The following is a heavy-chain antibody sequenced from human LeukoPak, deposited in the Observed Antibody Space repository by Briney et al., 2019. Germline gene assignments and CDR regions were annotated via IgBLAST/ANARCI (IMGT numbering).Heavy chain of an antibody. V-gene: IGHV3-74*01. J-gene: IGHJ3*01. Sequence: GGSLRLSCEASGLSLSGSWMHWVRQAPGKGLMWVSQSKYDGSTKSYAASVRGRFTISRDNAKNTLYLHMDSLRAEDTAVYYCARSDYFHNWGQGTMVVVSA. CDR3: ARSDYFHN. CDR1: GLSLSGSW. D-gene: IGHD2/OR15-2a*01. CDR2: SKYDGSTK.